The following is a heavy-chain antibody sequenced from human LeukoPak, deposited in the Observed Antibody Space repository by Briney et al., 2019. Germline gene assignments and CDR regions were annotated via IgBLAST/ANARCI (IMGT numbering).Heavy chain of an antibody. CDR3: TRQYYDILTGSTFLDY. J-gene: IGHJ4*02. V-gene: IGHV3-73*01. Sequence: GGSLRLSCAASGFTFSGSATHWVRQASGKGLEWVGRIRSKANSYATAYAASVKGRFTISRDDSKNTAYLQMNSLKTEDTAVYYCTRQYYDILTGSTFLDYWGQGTLVTVSS. D-gene: IGHD3-9*01. CDR1: GFTFSGSA. CDR2: IRSKANSYAT.